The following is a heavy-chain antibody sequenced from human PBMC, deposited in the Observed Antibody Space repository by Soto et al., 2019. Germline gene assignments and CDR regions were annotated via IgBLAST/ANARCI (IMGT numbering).Heavy chain of an antibody. Sequence: EVQLLESGGGLVQPGGSLRLSCVASGFTFSTYTMSWVRQAPGKGLEWVSGISGRGGSASPSYADSVQGRFSISRDNAKNTLYLQMNSLRGEDTAMYYCAKARCSSADCYVPDYWGQGTLVTVSS. D-gene: IGHD3-16*01. CDR3: AKARCSSADCYVPDY. J-gene: IGHJ4*02. V-gene: IGHV3-23*01. CDR1: GFTFSTYT. CDR2: ISGRGGSASP.